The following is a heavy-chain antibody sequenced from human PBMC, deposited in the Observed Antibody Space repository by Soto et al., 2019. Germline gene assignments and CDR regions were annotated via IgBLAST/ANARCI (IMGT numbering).Heavy chain of an antibody. CDR1: GFSLNTYG. Sequence: VQLVESGGGVVHPGGSLRLSCVASGFSLNTYGIYWVRQSPGKGLQWMAQILYDGSKKHYADSVKGRFTITRDNSKNTVYLQKDSLRVDGAAMDYWVRDLALMADFWGQGTLVIVSS. CDR3: VRDLALMADF. V-gene: IGHV3-30*03. J-gene: IGHJ4*02. CDR2: ILYDGSKK.